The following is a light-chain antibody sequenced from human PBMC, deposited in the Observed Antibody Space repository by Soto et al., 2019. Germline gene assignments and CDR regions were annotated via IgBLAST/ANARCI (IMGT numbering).Light chain of an antibody. CDR2: GAS. J-gene: IGKJ1*01. V-gene: IGKV3-15*01. CDR1: QSVSSN. Sequence: EIVMTQSPATLSVSPGGIATLSCRASQSVSSNLAWYQQKPGQAPRLLIYGASTRATGIPARFSGSGSGTEFTLTISSLQSEDFAVYYCQQYNNWHPWTFGQGTKVEIK. CDR3: QQYNNWHPWT.